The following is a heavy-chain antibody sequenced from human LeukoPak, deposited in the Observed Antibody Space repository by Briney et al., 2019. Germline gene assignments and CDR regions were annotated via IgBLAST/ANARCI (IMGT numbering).Heavy chain of an antibody. CDR2: INPNSGGT. CDR1: GYTFTSSY. J-gene: IGHJ4*02. D-gene: IGHD2-15*01. CDR3: ARDRRYCSGGSCYSFDY. Sequence: ASVKVSCKASGYTFTSSYMHWVRQAPGQGLEWMGRINPNSGGTNYAQKFQGRVTMTRDTSISTAYMELSRLRSDDTAVYYCARDRRYCSGGSCYSFDYWGQGTLVTVFS. V-gene: IGHV1-2*06.